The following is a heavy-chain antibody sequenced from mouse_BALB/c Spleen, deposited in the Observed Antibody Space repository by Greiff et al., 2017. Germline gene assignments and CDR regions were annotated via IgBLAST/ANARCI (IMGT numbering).Heavy chain of an antibody. D-gene: IGHD2-1*01. CDR1: GFTFTSYT. Sequence: VMLVESGAELARPGASVKMSCTASGFTFTSYTMHWVKQRPGQGLEWIGYINPSSGYTNYNQKFKDKATLTADKSSSTAYMQLSSLTSEDSAIYYCASGGIYWGFAYWGQGTLVTVSA. CDR3: ASGGIYWGFAY. J-gene: IGHJ3*01. CDR2: INPSSGYT. V-gene: IGHV1-4*01.